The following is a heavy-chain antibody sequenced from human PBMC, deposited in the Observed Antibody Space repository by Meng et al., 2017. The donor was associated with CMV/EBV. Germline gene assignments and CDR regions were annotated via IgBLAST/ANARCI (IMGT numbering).Heavy chain of an antibody. CDR3: AKHHGYCSSTSCRSFDY. V-gene: IGHV3-43*01. Sequence: GESLKISCAASGFTFDDYTMHWVRQAPGKGLEWVSLISWDGGSTYYADSVKGRFTISRDNSKNTLYLQMNSLRAEDTAVYYCAKHHGYCSSTSCRSFDYWGQGTLVTVSS. J-gene: IGHJ4*02. D-gene: IGHD2-2*01. CDR1: GFTFDDYT. CDR2: ISWDGGST.